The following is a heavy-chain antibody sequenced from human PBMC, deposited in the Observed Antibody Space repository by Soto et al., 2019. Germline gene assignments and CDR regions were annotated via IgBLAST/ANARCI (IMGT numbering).Heavy chain of an antibody. CDR2: IDSSGEK. V-gene: IGHV2-26*01. J-gene: IGHJ5*02. CDR3: ARRHLAVAVSPWFDP. Sequence: QVTLKESGPVLVKPTETLTLRCTVSGLSITDSEMGVSWIRQPPGQPLEWIAHIDSSGEKSYRTFLKSRLALSKDTSKSQIVLTMTNMDPADTATYYCARRHLAVAVSPWFDPWGQGIPVTVSS. CDR1: GLSITDSEMG. D-gene: IGHD6-19*01.